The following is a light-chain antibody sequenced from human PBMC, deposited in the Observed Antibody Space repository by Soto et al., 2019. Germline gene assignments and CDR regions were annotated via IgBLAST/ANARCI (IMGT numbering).Light chain of an antibody. CDR3: QQYGSSPWT. J-gene: IGKJ1*01. CDR1: QSVSSSY. V-gene: IGKV3-20*01. CDR2: GAS. Sequence: EIVLTQSPGTLSLSPGERATLSCRASQSVSSSYLAWYQQKPGQAPRLRIYGASSRATGNPDRFSGSGSGKDFTPTISRLEPEDFAVYYCQQYGSSPWTFGQGTKVEIK.